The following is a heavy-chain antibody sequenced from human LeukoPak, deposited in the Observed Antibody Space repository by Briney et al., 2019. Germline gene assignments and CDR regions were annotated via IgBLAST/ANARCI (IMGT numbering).Heavy chain of an antibody. CDR3: ARDPSIPGSDY. D-gene: IGHD3-10*01. J-gene: IGHJ4*02. Sequence: SETLSLTCTVSGYSISSGYYWGWIRQPPGKGLEWIGSIYHSGSTYYNPSLKSRVTISVDTSKNQFPLKLSSVTAADTAVYYCARDPSIPGSDYWGQGTLVTVSS. CDR2: IYHSGST. V-gene: IGHV4-38-2*02. CDR1: GYSISSGYY.